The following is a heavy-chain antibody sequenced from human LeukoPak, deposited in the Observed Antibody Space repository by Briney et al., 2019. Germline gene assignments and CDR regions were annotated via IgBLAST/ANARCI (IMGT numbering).Heavy chain of an antibody. CDR3: AGLFLYSYGSGYYFDY. V-gene: IGHV3-66*01. CDR2: IYSGGST. Sequence: GGSLRLSCAASGFTVSSNYMSWVRQAPGKGLEWVSVIYSGGSTYYADSVKGRFTISRDNSKNTLYLQMNSLRAEDTAVYYCAGLFLYSYGSGYYFDYWGQGTLVTVSS. D-gene: IGHD5-18*01. CDR1: GFTVSSNY. J-gene: IGHJ4*02.